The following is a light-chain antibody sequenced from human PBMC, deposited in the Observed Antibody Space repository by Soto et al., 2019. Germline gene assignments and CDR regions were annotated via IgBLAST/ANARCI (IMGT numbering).Light chain of an antibody. CDR2: LNSGGSH. CDR3: QTWGTGIQV. CDR1: SGHSSYA. Sequence: QLVLTQSPSASASLGASVKLTCTLSSGHSSYAIAWHQQQPEKGPRYLMNLNSGGSHSKGDGIPDRFSGSSSGAERYLTSSSLQSEDEADYYCQTWGTGIQVFGGGTKRTVL. J-gene: IGLJ2*01. V-gene: IGLV4-69*01.